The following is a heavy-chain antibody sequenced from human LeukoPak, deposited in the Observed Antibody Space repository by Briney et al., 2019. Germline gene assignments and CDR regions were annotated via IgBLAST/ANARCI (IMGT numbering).Heavy chain of an antibody. V-gene: IGHV4-4*07. CDR2: IYTSGST. CDR3: ARDGEAMVRGVRGEDAFDI. CDR1: GGSISSYY. D-gene: IGHD3-10*01. Sequence: SETLSLTCTVSGGSISSYYWSWIRQPAGKGLEWIGRIYTSGSTNYNPSLKSRVTMSVDTSKDQFSLKLSSVTAADTAVYYCARDGEAMVRGVRGEDAFDIWGQGTMVTVSS. J-gene: IGHJ3*02.